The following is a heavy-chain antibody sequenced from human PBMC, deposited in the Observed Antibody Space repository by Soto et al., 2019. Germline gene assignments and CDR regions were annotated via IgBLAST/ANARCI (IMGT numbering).Heavy chain of an antibody. J-gene: IGHJ4*02. V-gene: IGHV4-31*03. CDR2: IYYSGST. D-gene: IGHD3-22*01. CDR1: GGSIGSGGYY. CDR3: AREPRYYYDSSGYDYY. Sequence: PSETLSLTCTVSGGSIGSGGYYWSWIRQHPGKGLEWIGYIYYSGSTYYNPSLKSRVTISVDTSKNQFSLKLSSVTAADTAVYYCAREPRYYYDSSGYDYYWGQGTLVTVSS.